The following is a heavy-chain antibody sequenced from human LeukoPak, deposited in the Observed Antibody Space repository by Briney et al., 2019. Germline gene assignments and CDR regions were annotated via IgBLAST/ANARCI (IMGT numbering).Heavy chain of an antibody. CDR1: GFTVSSNY. J-gene: IGHJ5*02. Sequence: GGSLRLSCAASGFTVSSNYMSWVRQAPGKGLEWVSVIYSGGSTYYADSVKGRFTISRDNSKNTLYLQMNSLRAEDTAVYYCARAGAAAGTGGGPPFDPWGQGTLVTVSS. CDR3: ARAGAAAGTGGGPPFDP. V-gene: IGHV3-66*01. CDR2: IYSGGST. D-gene: IGHD6-13*01.